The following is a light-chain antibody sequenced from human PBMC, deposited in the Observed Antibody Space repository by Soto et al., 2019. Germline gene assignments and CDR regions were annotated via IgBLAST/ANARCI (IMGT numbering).Light chain of an antibody. V-gene: IGLV2-14*01. CDR1: SSDVGAYNY. J-gene: IGLJ2*01. Sequence: QSVLTQPASVSGSPGQPITISCTGTSSDVGAYNYVSWYQQYPGKAPKLMIYDVTDRPSGVSNRFSGSKSGNTASLTISGLQAEDEADYYCSSYTSSIVVFGGGTKLTVL. CDR3: SSYTSSIVV. CDR2: DVT.